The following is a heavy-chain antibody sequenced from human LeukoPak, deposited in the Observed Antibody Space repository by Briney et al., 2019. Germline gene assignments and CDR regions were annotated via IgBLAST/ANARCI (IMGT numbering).Heavy chain of an antibody. V-gene: IGHV1-69*13. J-gene: IGHJ5*02. CDR2: IIPIFGTA. D-gene: IGHD3-16*01. Sequence: ASVKVSCKASGGTFSSYAISWVRQAPGQGLEWMGGIIPIFGTANYAQKFQGRVTITADESTSTAYMELSSLRSEDTAVYYCARYVANWFDPWGQGTLITVSS. CDR1: GGTFSSYA. CDR3: ARYVANWFDP.